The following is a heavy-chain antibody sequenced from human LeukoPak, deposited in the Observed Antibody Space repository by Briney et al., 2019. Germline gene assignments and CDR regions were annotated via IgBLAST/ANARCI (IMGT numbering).Heavy chain of an antibody. V-gene: IGHV1-69*06. D-gene: IGHD6-19*01. CDR1: GGTFSSYA. CDR3: ARDRIAVAGRKYYYYMDV. J-gene: IGHJ6*03. CDR2: IIPSLGTA. Sequence: SVKVSFKASGGTFSSYAISWVRQAPGQGLEWMGGIIPSLGTANYAQKFKGRVTITADKSTSTAYMELSSLRSEDTAVYYCARDRIAVAGRKYYYYMDVWGKGTTVTVSS.